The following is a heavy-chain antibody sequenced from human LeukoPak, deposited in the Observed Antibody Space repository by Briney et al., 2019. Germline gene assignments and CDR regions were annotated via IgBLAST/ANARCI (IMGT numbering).Heavy chain of an antibody. CDR1: GYTFTSYG. CDR2: ISVYNGNT. J-gene: IGHJ4*02. Sequence: ASVKVSCKASGYTFTSYGISWVRQAPGQGLEWMGWISVYNGNTNYAQNFQGRVTMTTDTSTSTAYMELRSLRSDDTAVYYCARQRRDTLTAFDYWGQGTLVTVSS. D-gene: IGHD3-9*01. V-gene: IGHV1-18*01. CDR3: ARQRRDTLTAFDY.